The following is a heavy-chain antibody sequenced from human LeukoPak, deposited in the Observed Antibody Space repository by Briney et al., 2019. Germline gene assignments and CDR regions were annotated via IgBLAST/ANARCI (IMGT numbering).Heavy chain of an antibody. V-gene: IGHV3-21*01. D-gene: IGHD2-8*02. CDR3: ARTWYYFDY. J-gene: IGHJ4*02. CDR2: ISSSSSYI. Sequence: PGRSLRLSCAASGFTFDDYAMHWVRQAPGKGLEWVSSISSSSSYIYYADSVKGRFTISRDNAKNSLYLQMNSLRAEDTAVYYCARTWYYFDYWGQGTLVTVSS. CDR1: GFTFDDYA.